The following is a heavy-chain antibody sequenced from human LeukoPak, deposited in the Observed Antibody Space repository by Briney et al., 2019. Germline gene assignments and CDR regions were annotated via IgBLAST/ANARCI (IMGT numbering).Heavy chain of an antibody. CDR3: ARKSGRAFDI. D-gene: IGHD2-15*01. J-gene: IGHJ3*02. Sequence: GESLKISCMGSGYSFTSYWMGWVRQMPAKGLEGMGIIYPGESDTRYSQSFQGQVTISADKSISTAYLQWSSLKASDTAMYYCARKSGRAFDIWGQGTMVTVSS. V-gene: IGHV5-51*01. CDR1: GYSFTSYW. CDR2: IYPGESDT.